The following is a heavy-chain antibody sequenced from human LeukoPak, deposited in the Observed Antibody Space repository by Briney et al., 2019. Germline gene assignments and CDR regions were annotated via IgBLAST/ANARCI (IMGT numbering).Heavy chain of an antibody. Sequence: SVKVSCKASGGTFSSYAISWVRQAPGQGLEWMGGIIPIFGTANYAQKFQGRVTITADESTSTAYMELSSLRSEDTAVYYCARLFTPRYCSTTTCYWKGWFDPWGQGTLVTVSS. V-gene: IGHV1-69*13. CDR1: GGTFSSYA. D-gene: IGHD2-2*01. J-gene: IGHJ5*02. CDR3: ARLFTPRYCSTTTCYWKGWFDP. CDR2: IIPIFGTA.